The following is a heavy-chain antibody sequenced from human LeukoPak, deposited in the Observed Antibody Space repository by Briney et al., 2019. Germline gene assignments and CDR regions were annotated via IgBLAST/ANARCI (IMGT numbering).Heavy chain of an antibody. Sequence: GTSVKVSCTASGLTFITSAMQWVGQTRGQGLEWIGWTVLGSGDTNYAQSLKERGTITRDMSTSTAYMEVSSLRSQDTAMYYCAAGFSNHGYIYWGQGTLVTVSS. CDR3: AAGFSNHGYIY. D-gene: IGHD6-13*01. CDR2: TVLGSGDT. V-gene: IGHV1-58*02. CDR1: GLTFITSA. J-gene: IGHJ4*02.